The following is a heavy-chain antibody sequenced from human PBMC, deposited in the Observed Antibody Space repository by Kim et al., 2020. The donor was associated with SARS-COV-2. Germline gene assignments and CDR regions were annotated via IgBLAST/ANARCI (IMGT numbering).Heavy chain of an antibody. J-gene: IGHJ1*01. D-gene: IGHD6-13*01. V-gene: IGHV1-18*04. CDR3: AREPGIAAAPRCFQH. Sequence: ASVKVSCKASGYTFTSYGINWVRQAPGQGLEWMGWISAYNDNTNYAQKLQGRVTMTTDTSTSTAYIELRSLRSDDTAVYYCAREPGIAAAPRCFQHWGQGTLVTVSS. CDR2: ISAYNDNT. CDR1: GYTFTSYG.